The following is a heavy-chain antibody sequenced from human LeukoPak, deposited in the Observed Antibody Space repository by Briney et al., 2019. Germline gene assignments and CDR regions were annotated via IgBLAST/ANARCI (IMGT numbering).Heavy chain of an antibody. CDR3: SRPVVAATEDHFDI. CDR2: ITNKAKSFTT. J-gene: IGHJ3*02. V-gene: IGHV3-72*01. D-gene: IGHD2-15*01. CDR1: GFTFSNYG. Sequence: GGSLRLSCAASGFTFSNYGMHWVRQAPGKGLEWVGRITNKAKSFTTDYAASVKGRFSISRDDSKSSVYLQMNSLKTEDTAVYYCSRPVVAATEDHFDIWGQGTKVTVSS.